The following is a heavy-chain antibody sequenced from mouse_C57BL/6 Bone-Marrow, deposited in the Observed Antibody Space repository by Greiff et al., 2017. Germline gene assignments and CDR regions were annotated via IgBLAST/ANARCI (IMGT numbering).Heavy chain of an antibody. V-gene: IGHV2-5*01. CDR2: IWRGGST. CDR3: AKSYYEEESTWFAY. Sequence: VKLVESGPGLVQPSQSLSITCTVSGFSLTSYGVHWVRQSPGKGLEWLGVIWRGGSTDYNAAFMSRLSITKDNSKSQVFFKMNSLQADDTAIYYCAKSYYEEESTWFAYWGQGTLVTVSA. J-gene: IGHJ3*01. D-gene: IGHD1-1*01. CDR1: GFSLTSYG.